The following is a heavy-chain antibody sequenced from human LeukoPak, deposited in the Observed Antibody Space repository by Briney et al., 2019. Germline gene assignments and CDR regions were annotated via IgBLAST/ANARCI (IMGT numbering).Heavy chain of an antibody. D-gene: IGHD5-18*01. V-gene: IGHV4-34*01. J-gene: IGHJ3*02. CDR3: ARLDGYDAFDI. CDR2: INHSGST. Sequence: SETLSLTCAVYGGSFSGYYWSWIRQPPGKGLEWIGEINHSGSTNYNPSLKSRVTISVDTSKNQFSLKLSSVTAADTAVYYCARLDGYDAFDIWGQGTMDTVSS. CDR1: GGSFSGYY.